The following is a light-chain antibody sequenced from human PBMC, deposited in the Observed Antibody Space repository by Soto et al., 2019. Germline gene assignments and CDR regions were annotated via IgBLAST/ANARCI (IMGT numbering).Light chain of an antibody. CDR2: DAS. CDR3: QQRSSWPLS. Sequence: EIVLTQSPATLSLSPGERATLSCRASQSVSSHLGWYQQKPGQAPRLLIYDASNRATGIPARFSGSGSGTDFTLTISGLEPEDFAGYYCQQRSSWPLSFGGGTKVEIK. CDR1: QSVSSH. V-gene: IGKV3-11*01. J-gene: IGKJ4*01.